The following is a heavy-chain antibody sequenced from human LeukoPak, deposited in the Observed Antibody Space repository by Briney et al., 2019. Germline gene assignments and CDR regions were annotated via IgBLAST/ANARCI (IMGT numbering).Heavy chain of an antibody. J-gene: IGHJ3*02. Sequence: SETRSLTCTVSGGSLSSYYWSWIRQPPGKGLEWIGYIYYSGSNNYNPSLKSRVTISVDTSKNQFSLKLSSVTAADTAVYYCARVGQLLWFGELSLAFDIWGQGTMVTVSS. D-gene: IGHD3-10*01. V-gene: IGHV4-59*01. CDR1: GGSLSSYY. CDR2: IYYSGSN. CDR3: ARVGQLLWFGELSLAFDI.